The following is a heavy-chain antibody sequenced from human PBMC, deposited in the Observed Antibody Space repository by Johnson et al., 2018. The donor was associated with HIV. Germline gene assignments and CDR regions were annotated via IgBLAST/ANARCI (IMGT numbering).Heavy chain of an antibody. D-gene: IGHD6-13*01. V-gene: IGHV3-15*05. CDR2: IKSKTDGGTT. CDR3: AREGEGYSSSWYDAFDI. Sequence: QLVESGGGVVQPGGSQRLSCAASGVTFSNAWMSWVRQAPGKGLEWVGSIKSKTDGGTTDYAAPVKGRFTISRDDSKNNLYLQMNSLRAEDTAVYYCAREGEGYSSSWYDAFDIWGQGTMVTVSS. CDR1: GVTFSNAW. J-gene: IGHJ3*02.